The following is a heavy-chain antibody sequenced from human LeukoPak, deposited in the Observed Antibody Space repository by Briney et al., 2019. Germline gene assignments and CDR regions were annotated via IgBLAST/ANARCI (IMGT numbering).Heavy chain of an antibody. J-gene: IGHJ4*02. CDR2: FDPEDGET. V-gene: IGHV1-24*01. Sequence: AASVKVSCKVSGYTLTELSMHWVRQAPGKGLEWMGGFDPEDGETIYAQKFQGRVTMTEDTSTDTAYMELSSLRSEDTAVYYCALSSYGGNSAFDYWGQGTLVTVSS. CDR1: GYTLTELS. D-gene: IGHD4-23*01. CDR3: ALSSYGGNSAFDY.